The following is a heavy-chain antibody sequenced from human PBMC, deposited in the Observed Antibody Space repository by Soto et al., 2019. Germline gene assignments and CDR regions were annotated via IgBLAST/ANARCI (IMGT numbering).Heavy chain of an antibody. CDR3: ARRRSSGWYYFDY. Sequence: SETLSLTCAVFSESLSGYYWSWDRQPPGKGLEWIGEVNHSGSTNYNPSLKSRVTISVDTSKNQLSLKLSSVTAADTAVYYCARRRSSGWYYFDYWGQGTPVTVPS. CDR1: SESLSGYY. J-gene: IGHJ4*02. D-gene: IGHD6-19*01. CDR2: VNHSGST. V-gene: IGHV4-34*01.